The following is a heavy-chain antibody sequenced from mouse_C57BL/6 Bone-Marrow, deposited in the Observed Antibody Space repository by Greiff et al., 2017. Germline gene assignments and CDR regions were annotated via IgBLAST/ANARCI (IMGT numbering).Heavy chain of an antibody. CDR2: IRSKSNNYAT. D-gene: IGHD1-1*01. J-gene: IGHJ2*01. Sequence: EVHLVESGGGLVQPKGSLQLSCAASGFSFNTYAMNWVRPAPGKGLEWVARIRSKSNNYATYYADSVKDRFTISRDASESMLYLQMNNLKTEDTAMYYCVSGKYGPFDDWGQGTTLTVSS. CDR3: VSGKYGPFDD. V-gene: IGHV10-1*01. CDR1: GFSFNTYA.